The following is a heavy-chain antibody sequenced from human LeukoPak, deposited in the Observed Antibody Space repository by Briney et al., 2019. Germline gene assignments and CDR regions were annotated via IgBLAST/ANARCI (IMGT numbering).Heavy chain of an antibody. CDR2: IYYSGST. CDR1: GGSISSYY. CDR3: ARVGGYDILTGRAYYFDY. J-gene: IGHJ4*02. Sequence: SETLSLTCTVSGGSISSYYWSWIRQPPGKGLEWIGYIYYSGSTNYNPSLKSRVTISVDTSKNQFSLKLSSVTAADTAVYYCARVGGYDILTGRAYYFDYWGQGTLVTVSS. D-gene: IGHD3-9*01. V-gene: IGHV4-59*01.